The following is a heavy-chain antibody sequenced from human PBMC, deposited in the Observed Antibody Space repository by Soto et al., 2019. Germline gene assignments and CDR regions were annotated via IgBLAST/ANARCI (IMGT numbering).Heavy chain of an antibody. CDR3: ARAQGWYAN. J-gene: IGHJ4*02. CDR2: IYSGGST. Sequence: EVQLVESGGGLIQPGGSLRLSCAASGFTVSSNYMSWVRQAPGKGLEWVSVIYSGGSTYYADSVKGRFTISRDNSKNTLYLRMSGVSAEDTAVYYCARAQGWYANWGQGTLVTVSS. V-gene: IGHV3-53*01. D-gene: IGHD2-8*01. CDR1: GFTVSSNY.